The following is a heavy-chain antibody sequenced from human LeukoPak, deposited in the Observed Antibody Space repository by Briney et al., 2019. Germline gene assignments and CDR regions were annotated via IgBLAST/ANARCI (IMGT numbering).Heavy chain of an antibody. V-gene: IGHV3-64*01. CDR3: ARHDHYYYYGMDV. CDR1: GFTFSSYA. Sequence: PGGSLRLSCAASGFTFSSYAMHWVRQAPGKGLEYVSAISRNGGSTYYANSVKGRFTISRDNSKNTLQLQMGSLRAEDTAVYYCARHDHYYYYGMDVWGQGTTVTVSS. J-gene: IGHJ6*02. CDR2: ISRNGGST.